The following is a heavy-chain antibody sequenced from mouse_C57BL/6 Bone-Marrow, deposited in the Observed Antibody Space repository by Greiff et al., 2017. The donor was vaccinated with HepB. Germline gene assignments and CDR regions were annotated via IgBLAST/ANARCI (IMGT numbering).Heavy chain of an antibody. CDR1: GYTFTSYW. CDR3: ARLTDDGYDSYWYFDV. J-gene: IGHJ1*03. D-gene: IGHD2-2*01. CDR2: IDPSDSYT. V-gene: IGHV1-69*01. Sequence: QVQLQQPGAELVMPGASVKLSCKASGYTFTSYWMHWVKQRPGQGLEWIGEIDPSDSYTNYNQKFKGKSTLTVDKSSSTAYMQLSSLTSEDSAVYYCARLTDDGYDSYWYFDVWGTGTTVTVSS.